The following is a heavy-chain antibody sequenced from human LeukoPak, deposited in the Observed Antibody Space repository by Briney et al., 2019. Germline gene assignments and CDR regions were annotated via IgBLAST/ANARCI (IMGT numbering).Heavy chain of an antibody. CDR1: GFTFDDYA. CDR3: AKEKVNGVGKFDP. Sequence: GRSLRLSCAASGFTFDDYAVHWVRQAPGKGLEWVSGISWNSGSIGYADSVKGRFTISRDNAKNSLYLQMNSLRAEDTALYYCAKEKVNGVGKFDPRGQGTLVTVSS. J-gene: IGHJ5*02. D-gene: IGHD3-22*01. V-gene: IGHV3-9*01. CDR2: ISWNSGSI.